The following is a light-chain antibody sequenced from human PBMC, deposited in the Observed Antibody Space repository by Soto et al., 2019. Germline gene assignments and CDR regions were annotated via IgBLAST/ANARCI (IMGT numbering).Light chain of an antibody. CDR3: MQGTHWPPYT. CDR1: QSLVHSDGNTY. J-gene: IGKJ2*01. V-gene: IGKV2-30*02. CDR2: KVS. Sequence: DVVIIRSALSLPVTLGQPASISCRSSQSLVHSDGNTYLNWFQQRPGQSPRRLIYKVSNRDSGVPDRFSGSGSGTNFTLKISRVEAEDVGVYYCMQGTHWPPYTFGQGTKLEIK.